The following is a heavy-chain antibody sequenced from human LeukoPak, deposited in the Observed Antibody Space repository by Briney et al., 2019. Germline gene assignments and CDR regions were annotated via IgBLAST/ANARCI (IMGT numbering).Heavy chain of an antibody. Sequence: GESLNISCKGSGYSFTSYWISWVRQMPGKGLEWMGRIDPSDSYTNYRPSFQGHVTISADKSTSTAYLQWSSLKASDTAMYYCARLYGGNSHFDNWGQGTLVTVSS. J-gene: IGHJ4*02. CDR3: ARLYGGNSHFDN. CDR2: IDPSDSYT. CDR1: GYSFTSYW. D-gene: IGHD4-23*01. V-gene: IGHV5-10-1*01.